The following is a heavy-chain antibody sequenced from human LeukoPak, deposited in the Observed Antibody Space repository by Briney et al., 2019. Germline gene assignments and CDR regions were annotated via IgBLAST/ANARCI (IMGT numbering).Heavy chain of an antibody. Sequence: SVKVSCKASGGTFSSYAISWVRQAPGQGLEWMGRIIPLFGTANYAQKFQGRVTITTDESTSTAYMELSSLRSEDTAVYYCARVSYCGGDCSTGAFDIWGQGAMVTVSS. CDR1: GGTFSSYA. V-gene: IGHV1-69*05. CDR3: ARVSYCGGDCSTGAFDI. J-gene: IGHJ3*02. D-gene: IGHD2-21*02. CDR2: IIPLFGTA.